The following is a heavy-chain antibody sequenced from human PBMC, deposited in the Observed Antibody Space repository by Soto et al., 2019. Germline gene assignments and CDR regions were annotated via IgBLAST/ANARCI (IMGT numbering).Heavy chain of an antibody. V-gene: IGHV4-34*01. CDR1: GGTLNGYY. J-gene: IGHJ4*02. D-gene: IGHD1-1*01. CDR2: IDQSRGT. CDR3: AGGTLTATTATDY. Sequence: QVQLQQWGAGLLKTSETLSLTCAVYGGTLNGYYWRWIRQPPVKGLEWIGEIDQSRGTNYNPSLKSRVSISLDTSNNHFSLKLRSVAAADSAVYYRAGGTLTATTATDYWGQGSLVTVSS.